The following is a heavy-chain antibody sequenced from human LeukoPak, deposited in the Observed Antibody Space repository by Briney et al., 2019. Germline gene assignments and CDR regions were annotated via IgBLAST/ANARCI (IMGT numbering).Heavy chain of an antibody. CDR1: GFTFSSYG. CDR2: IRYDGSNK. D-gene: IGHD3-3*01. CDR3: AKVRRFVPGDAFDI. V-gene: IGHV3-30*02. Sequence: GGSLRLSCAASGFTFSSYGMHWVRQAPGKGLEWVAFIRYDGSNKYYADSVKGRFTISRDNSKNTLYLQMNSLRAEDTAVYYCAKVRRFVPGDAFDIWGQGTMVTVSS. J-gene: IGHJ3*02.